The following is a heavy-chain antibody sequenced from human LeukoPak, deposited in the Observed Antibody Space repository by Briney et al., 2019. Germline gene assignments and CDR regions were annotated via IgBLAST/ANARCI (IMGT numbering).Heavy chain of an antibody. D-gene: IGHD5-12*01. CDR1: GVSMKNIIW. V-gene: IGHV4-4*02. CDR3: AGQFSGYDFYWR. J-gene: IGHJ4*02. CDR2: IYHSGTA. Sequence: PSETLSLTCTVSGVSMKNIIWWTWVRQSPGKGLEWIGQIYHSGTANYNPSLDSRVTMSVDTSKNQFSLDLRSVTAADTAVYYCAGQFSGYDFYWRWGPGALVTISS.